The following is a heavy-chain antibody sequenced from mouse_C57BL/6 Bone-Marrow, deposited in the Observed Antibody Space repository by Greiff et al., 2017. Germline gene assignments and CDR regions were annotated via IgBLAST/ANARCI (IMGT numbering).Heavy chain of an antibody. D-gene: IGHD1-1*01. CDR3: ARDQDYYGSRAPFAY. CDR2: INYDGSST. CDR1: GFTFSDYY. Sequence: EVKVVESEGGLVQPGSSMKLSCTASGFTFSDYYMAWVRQVPEKGLEWVANINYDGSSTYYLDSLKSRFIISRDNAKNILYLQMSSLKSEDTATYYCARDQDYYGSRAPFAYWGQGTLVTVSA. J-gene: IGHJ3*01. V-gene: IGHV5-16*01.